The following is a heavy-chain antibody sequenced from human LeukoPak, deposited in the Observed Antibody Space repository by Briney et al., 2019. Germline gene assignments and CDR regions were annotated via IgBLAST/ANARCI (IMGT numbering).Heavy chain of an antibody. V-gene: IGHV4-4*07. D-gene: IGHD3-10*01. CDR2: MYTSGTT. CDR3: AFLTAGVDYFDS. J-gene: IGHJ4*02. CDR1: GGSISSYY. Sequence: SETLSLTCTVSGGSISSYYWSWIRQPAGKGLEWIGRMYTSGTTNYNPSLKSRVTMSVDTSKNQFSLKPSSVTAADTAVYYCAFLTAGVDYFDSWGQGTLVTVSS.